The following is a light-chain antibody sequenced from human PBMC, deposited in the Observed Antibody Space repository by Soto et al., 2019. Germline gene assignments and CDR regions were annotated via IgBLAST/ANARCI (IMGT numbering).Light chain of an antibody. CDR2: DAS. V-gene: IGKV1-5*01. CDR3: QQYNSYPGT. CDR1: QNINNY. J-gene: IGKJ1*01. Sequence: DMQMTQSPSSLYASVRHRGTLTCQASQNINNYLNWYQQKPGKAPKLLVYDASSLESGVTPRFSGSGSGTEFTLTITRLQPDDFATYYCQQYNSYPGTFGQGPK.